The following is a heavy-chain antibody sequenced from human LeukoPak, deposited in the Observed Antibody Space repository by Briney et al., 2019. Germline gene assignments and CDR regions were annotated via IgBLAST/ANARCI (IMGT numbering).Heavy chain of an antibody. D-gene: IGHD2-21*01. CDR2: IYSGGST. J-gene: IGHJ1*01. CDR1: GFTVRSNS. V-gene: IGHV3-53*01. CDR3: ARASEYCAGNECYEYFQD. Sequence: PGGTLRLSCAASGFTVRSNSMTWVRQAPGRGLEWASVIYSGGSTYYADSVSGRFTISRDESEDTLFLQMTSLRVEDTALYYCARASEYCAGNECYEYFQDWGQGTMVIVSS.